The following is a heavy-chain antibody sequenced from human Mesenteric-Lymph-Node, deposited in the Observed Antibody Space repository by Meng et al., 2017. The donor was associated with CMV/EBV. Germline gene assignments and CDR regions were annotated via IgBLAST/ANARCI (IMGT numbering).Heavy chain of an antibody. V-gene: IGHV4-59*12. J-gene: IGHJ4*02. CDR1: GSSIGSYY. Sequence: SETLSLTCTVSGSSIGSYYWSWIRQPPGKGLEWIGYIYYSGSTNYNPSLKSRVTISIDTSKNQFSLRLSSVTAADTAVYYCARGEFHSYGSYYFDYWGQGTLVTVSS. CDR3: ARGEFHSYGSYYFDY. CDR2: IYYSGST. D-gene: IGHD5-18*01.